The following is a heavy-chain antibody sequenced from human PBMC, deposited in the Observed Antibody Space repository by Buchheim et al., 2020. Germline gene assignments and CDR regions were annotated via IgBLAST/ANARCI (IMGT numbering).Heavy chain of an antibody. CDR3: ARMVGYCSSTSCYTSYYYGMDV. D-gene: IGHD2-2*02. CDR2: ISSSSSTI. V-gene: IGHV3-48*01. CDR1: GFTFSSYS. J-gene: IGHJ6*02. Sequence: EVQLVESGGGLVQPGGSLRLSCAASGFTFSSYSMNWVRQAPGKGLEWVSYISSSSSTIYYADSVKGRFTISRDNAKHSLYLQMNSLRAEDTAVYYCARMVGYCSSTSCYTSYYYGMDVWGQGTT.